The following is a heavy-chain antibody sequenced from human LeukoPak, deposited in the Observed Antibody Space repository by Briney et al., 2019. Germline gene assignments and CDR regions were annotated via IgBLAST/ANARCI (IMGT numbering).Heavy chain of an antibody. D-gene: IGHD5-24*01. CDR2: IYYSGSI. V-gene: IGHV4-59*08. Sequence: SETLSLTCAVYGGSFRGYYWSWIRQPPGKGLEWIGYIYYSGSINYNPSLKSRVTISVDTSKNQFSLKLSSVTAADTAVYYCARRALRDGYNYYFDYWGQGTLVTVSS. CDR3: ARRALRDGYNYYFDY. J-gene: IGHJ4*02. CDR1: GGSFRGYY.